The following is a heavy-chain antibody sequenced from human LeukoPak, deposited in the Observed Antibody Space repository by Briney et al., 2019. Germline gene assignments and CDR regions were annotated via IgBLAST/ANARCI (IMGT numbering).Heavy chain of an antibody. D-gene: IGHD3-3*01. CDR3: AKDPYYDFWSGYKNWFDP. V-gene: IGHV3-23*01. J-gene: IGHJ5*02. CDR2: ISGSGGST. Sequence: PGGSLRLSCAASGFTFSSYAMSWVRQAPGKGLEWVSAISGSGGSTYYADSVKGRFTISRDNSKNTLYLQMNSLRAEDTAVYYCAKDPYYDFWSGYKNWFDPWGQGTLVTVSS. CDR1: GFTFSSYA.